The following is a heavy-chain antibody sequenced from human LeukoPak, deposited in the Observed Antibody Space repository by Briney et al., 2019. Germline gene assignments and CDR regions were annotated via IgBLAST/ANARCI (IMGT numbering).Heavy chain of an antibody. CDR2: IRYDGSNK. D-gene: IGHD2-2*01. Sequence: GGSLRLSWAASGFTFSSYGMHWVRQAPGKGLEWLAFIRYDGSNKYYADSVKGRFTISRDNSKNTLYLQMNSLRAEDTAVYYCAKGGVVVPAASGYWGQGTLVTVSS. V-gene: IGHV3-30*02. J-gene: IGHJ4*02. CDR3: AKGGVVVPAASGY. CDR1: GFTFSSYG.